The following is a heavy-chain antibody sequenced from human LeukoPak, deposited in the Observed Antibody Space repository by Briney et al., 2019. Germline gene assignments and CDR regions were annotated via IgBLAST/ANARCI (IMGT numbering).Heavy chain of an antibody. Sequence: QSGGSLRLSCAASEFTFSTYAMSWVRQAPGKGLEWVSAISGSGGSTYYADSVKGRFTISRDNSKNTLYLQMNSLRAEDTAVYYCEAIVATIVDYWGQGTLVTVSS. D-gene: IGHD5-12*01. J-gene: IGHJ4*02. CDR1: EFTFSTYA. V-gene: IGHV3-23*01. CDR2: ISGSGGST. CDR3: EAIVATIVDY.